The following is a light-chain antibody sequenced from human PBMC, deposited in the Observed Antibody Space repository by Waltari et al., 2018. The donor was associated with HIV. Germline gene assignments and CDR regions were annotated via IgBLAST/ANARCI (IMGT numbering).Light chain of an antibody. J-gene: IGKJ5*01. CDR3: QQYNSYPIT. CDR2: KAS. CDR1: PNISDW. Sequence: IQMTQSPSTLSASVGDRVTITCRASPNISDWLAWYQQKLGEAPNLLIYKASSLQSGVPFRFSGSGSGTEFTLTISSLQPGDFATYYCQQYNSYPITFGQGTRLEIK. V-gene: IGKV1-5*03.